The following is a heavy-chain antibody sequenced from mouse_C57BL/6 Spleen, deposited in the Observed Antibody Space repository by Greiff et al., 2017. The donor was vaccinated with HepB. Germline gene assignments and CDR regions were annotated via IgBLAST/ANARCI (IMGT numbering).Heavy chain of an antibody. Sequence: ESGPGLVKPSQSLSLTCSVTGYSITSGYYWNWIRQFPGNKLEWMGYISYDGSNNYNPSLKNRISITRDTSKNQFFLKLNSVTTEDTATYYCARGHYGSSSYWYFDVWGTGTTVTVSS. V-gene: IGHV3-6*01. CDR2: ISYDGSN. CDR1: GYSITSGYY. D-gene: IGHD1-1*01. J-gene: IGHJ1*03. CDR3: ARGHYGSSSYWYFDV.